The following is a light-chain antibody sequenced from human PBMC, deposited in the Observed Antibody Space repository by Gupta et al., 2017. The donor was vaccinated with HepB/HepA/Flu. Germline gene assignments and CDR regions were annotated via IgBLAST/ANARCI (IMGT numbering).Light chain of an antibody. CDR2: QDD. J-gene: IGLJ2*01. V-gene: IGLV3-1*01. CDR1: RLEYKY. Sequence: SYGLTQSPSVSVSTGQAASITCSGERLEYKYVCWYQQRAGQSPVVVIFQDDRRPPGIPERFFGSKSGNTATLTISGTQAIDEADYYCQAWDSSSDASFGGGTKVTV. CDR3: QAWDSSSDAS.